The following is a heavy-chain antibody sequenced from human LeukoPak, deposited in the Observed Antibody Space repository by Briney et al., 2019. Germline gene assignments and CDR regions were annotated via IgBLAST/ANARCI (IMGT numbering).Heavy chain of an antibody. D-gene: IGHD2-8*02. Sequence: ASVKVSCKTSGYTFTNYYMRWVRQAPGQGLEWMGIINPSGGRTTYAQKLQGGVTMTRDMSTSTVYMELSSLRSEDTAVYYCARNVGTGAKDYWGQGTLVTVSS. CDR1: GYTFTNYY. V-gene: IGHV1-46*01. CDR3: ARNVGTGAKDY. CDR2: INPSGGRT. J-gene: IGHJ4*02.